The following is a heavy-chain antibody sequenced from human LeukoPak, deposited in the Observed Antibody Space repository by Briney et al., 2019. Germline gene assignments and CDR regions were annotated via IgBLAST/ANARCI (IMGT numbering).Heavy chain of an antibody. J-gene: IGHJ4*02. V-gene: IGHV4-34*01. CDR3: ARHTTMTAPFDY. CDR2: INHSGST. CDR1: GGSFSGYY. D-gene: IGHD4-17*01. Sequence: SETLSLTCAVYGGSFSGYYWSWIRQPPGKGLEWIGEINHSGSTNYNPSLKSRVTISVDTSKNQFSLKLSSVTAADTAVYYCARHTTMTAPFDYWGQGTLVTVSS.